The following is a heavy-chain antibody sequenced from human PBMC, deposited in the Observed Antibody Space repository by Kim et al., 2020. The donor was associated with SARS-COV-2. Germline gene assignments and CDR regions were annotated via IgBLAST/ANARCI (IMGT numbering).Heavy chain of an antibody. J-gene: IGHJ6*02. D-gene: IGHD3-22*01. Sequence: GGSLRLSCAASGFTFSSYGMHWVRQAPGKGLEWVAVIWYDGSNKYYADSVKGRFTISRDNSKNTLYLQMNSLRAEDTAVYYCARDLVYYYDSSGYYFYYYGMDVWGQGNTVTVSS. CDR3: ARDLVYYYDSSGYYFYYYGMDV. V-gene: IGHV3-33*01. CDR1: GFTFSSYG. CDR2: IWYDGSNK.